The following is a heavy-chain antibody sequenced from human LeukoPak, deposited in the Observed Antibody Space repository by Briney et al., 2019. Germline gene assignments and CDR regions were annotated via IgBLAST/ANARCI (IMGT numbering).Heavy chain of an antibody. CDR1: GGSFSGYY. J-gene: IGHJ3*02. CDR3: ARVGSSGYYYSAFDI. D-gene: IGHD3-22*01. Sequence: SETLSLTCAVYGGSFSGYYWSWIRQPPGKGLEWIGEINHSGSTNYNPSLKSRVTISVDTSKNQFSLKLSSVTAADTAVYYCARVGSSGYYYSAFDIWGQGTMVTVSS. V-gene: IGHV4-34*01. CDR2: INHSGST.